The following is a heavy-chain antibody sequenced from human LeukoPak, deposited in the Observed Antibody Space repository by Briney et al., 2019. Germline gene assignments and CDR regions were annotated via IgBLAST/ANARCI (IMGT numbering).Heavy chain of an antibody. CDR1: GGSITSAGYY. CDR3: ARGEYYGSGSYNAFDI. Sequence: SQTLSLTCIVSGGSITSAGYYWTWIRQHPEKGLDWIGYIYDSGRTYYNPSLKSRVTISVDMSKNQFSLKLSSVTAANTAVYYCARGEYYGSGSYNAFDIWGQGTLVTVSS. V-gene: IGHV4-31*03. J-gene: IGHJ3*02. D-gene: IGHD3-10*01. CDR2: IYDSGRT.